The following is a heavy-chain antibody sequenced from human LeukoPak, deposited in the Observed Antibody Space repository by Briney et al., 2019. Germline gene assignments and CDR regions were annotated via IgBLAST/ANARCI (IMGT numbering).Heavy chain of an antibody. D-gene: IGHD3-9*01. CDR3: ARRYFDPPGYYYYMDV. Sequence: GGSLRLSCAASGFIVNSKYMSWIRQAPGKELEWVSVMYSGGTAFYADSVKGRFTISRDNAKNSLYLQMNSLRAEDTAVYYCARRYFDPPGYYYYMDVWGKGTTVTVSS. CDR2: MYSGGTA. V-gene: IGHV3-53*01. J-gene: IGHJ6*03. CDR1: GFIVNSKY.